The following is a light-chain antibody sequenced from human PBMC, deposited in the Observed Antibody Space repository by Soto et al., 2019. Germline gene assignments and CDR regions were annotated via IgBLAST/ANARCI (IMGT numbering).Light chain of an antibody. CDR2: DAS. CDR1: QSFSRN. J-gene: IGKJ1*01. CDR3: QQYNNWLWT. V-gene: IGKV3-15*01. Sequence: EIVMTQSPATLSVSPGERATLSCRASQSFSRNVAWYQQNPGQAPRLLIHDASTRATGISVRFSGSGSGTEFTLTVSSLQSEDFAVYYCQQYNNWLWTFGQGTKVEIK.